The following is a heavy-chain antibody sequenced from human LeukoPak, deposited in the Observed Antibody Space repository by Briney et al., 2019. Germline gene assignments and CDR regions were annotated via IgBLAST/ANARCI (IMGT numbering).Heavy chain of an antibody. J-gene: IGHJ4*02. D-gene: IGHD3-10*01. CDR3: ARGGYYGSGSFPDY. Sequence: ASVKVSCKASGYTFTDYYIHWVRQAPGQGLEWMGWINPDSGVTNFAQKFQGRVTMTRDTSISTAYMELSRLSSDDTAVYYCARGGYYGSGSFPDYWGQGTLVTVSS. V-gene: IGHV1-2*02. CDR1: GYTFTDYY. CDR2: INPDSGVT.